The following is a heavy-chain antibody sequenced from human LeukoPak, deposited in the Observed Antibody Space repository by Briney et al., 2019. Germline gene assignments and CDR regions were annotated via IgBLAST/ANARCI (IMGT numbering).Heavy chain of an antibody. CDR3: ARGTFGSGSYYNEGINY. D-gene: IGHD3-10*01. CDR1: GFTFSSYA. J-gene: IGHJ4*02. Sequence: AGGSLRLSCVASGFTFSSYAMHWVRQAPGKGLEWVAVISYDGSNKYYADSVKGRFTISRDNSKNTLYLQMNSLRAEDTAVYYCARGTFGSGSYYNEGINYWGQGTLVTVSS. V-gene: IGHV3-30*04. CDR2: ISYDGSNK.